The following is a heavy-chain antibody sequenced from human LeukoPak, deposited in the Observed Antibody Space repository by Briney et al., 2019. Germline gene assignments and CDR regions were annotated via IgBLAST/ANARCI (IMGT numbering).Heavy chain of an antibody. CDR1: GFTFSSYS. V-gene: IGHV3-48*01. CDR3: AKDRGADYYDSSGYQSVPWFDP. CDR2: ISSSSSTI. J-gene: IGHJ5*02. D-gene: IGHD3-22*01. Sequence: GGSLRLSCAASGFTFSSYSMNWVRQAPGKGLEWVSYISSSSSTIYYADSVKGRFTISRDNAKNSLYLQMNSLRAEDTAVYYCAKDRGADYYDSSGYQSVPWFDPWGQGTLVTVSS.